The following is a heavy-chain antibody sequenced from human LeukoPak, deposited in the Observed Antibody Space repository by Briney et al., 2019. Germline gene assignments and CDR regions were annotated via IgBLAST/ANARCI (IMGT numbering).Heavy chain of an antibody. V-gene: IGHV4-61*02. J-gene: IGHJ5*02. CDR2: IYTSGST. CDR1: GGSISSGSYY. D-gene: IGHD4-17*01. Sequence: SETLSLTCTVSGGSISSGSYYWSWIRQPAGKGLEWIGRIYTSGSTNYNPSLKSRVTISVDTSKNQFSLKLSSVTAADTAVYYCAREVYGDYDRVDPWGQGTLVTVSS. CDR3: AREVYGDYDRVDP.